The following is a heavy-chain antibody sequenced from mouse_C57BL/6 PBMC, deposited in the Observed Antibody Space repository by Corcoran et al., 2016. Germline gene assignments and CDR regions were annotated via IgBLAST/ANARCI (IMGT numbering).Heavy chain of an antibody. V-gene: IGHV1-26*01. J-gene: IGHJ4*01. Sequence: EVQLQQSGPELVKPGASVKISCKASGYTFTDYYMNWVKQSHGKSLEWIGDINPNNGGTSYNQKFKGKATLTVDKSSSTAYMELRSLTSEDSAVYYCARWDYYDYDLLAMDYWGQGTSVTVSS. D-gene: IGHD2-4*01. CDR2: INPNNGGT. CDR1: GYTFTDYY. CDR3: ARWDYYDYDLLAMDY.